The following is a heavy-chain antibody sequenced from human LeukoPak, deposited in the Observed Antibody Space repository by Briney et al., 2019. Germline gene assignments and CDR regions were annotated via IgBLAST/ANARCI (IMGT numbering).Heavy chain of an antibody. V-gene: IGHV4-59*01. CDR1: GFTFSSYA. J-gene: IGHJ3*02. D-gene: IGHD6-6*01. CDR3: ARDNGVSSSSSDAFDI. Sequence: PGGSLRLSCAASGFTFSSYAMHWIRQPPGKGLEWIGYIYYSGSTNYNPSLKSRVTISVDTSKNQFSLKLSSVTAADTAVYYCARDNGVSSSSSDAFDIWGQGTMVTVSS. CDR2: IYYSGST.